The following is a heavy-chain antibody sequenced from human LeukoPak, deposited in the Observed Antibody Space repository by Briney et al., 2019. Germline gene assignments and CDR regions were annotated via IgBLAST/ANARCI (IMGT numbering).Heavy chain of an antibody. J-gene: IGHJ3*02. D-gene: IGHD1-26*01. CDR1: GYTFTSYD. V-gene: IGHV1-8*01. CDR2: MNPNSGNT. Sequence: TGESLKISCKGSGYTFTSYDINWVRQATGQGLEWMGWMNPNSGNTGYAQKFQGRVTMTRNTSISTAYMELSSLRSEDTAVYYCASALLRDYAFDIWGQGTMVTVSS. CDR3: ASALLRDYAFDI.